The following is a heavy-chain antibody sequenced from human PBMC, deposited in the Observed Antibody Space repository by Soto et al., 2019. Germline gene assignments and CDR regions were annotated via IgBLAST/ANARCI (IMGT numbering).Heavy chain of an antibody. D-gene: IGHD3-3*01. J-gene: IGHJ6*02. CDR3: ARGVGRFLEWLSRYYYSMDV. CDR2: MNPNSGNT. Sequence: ASVKVSCKASGYTFTSYDINWVRQATGQGLEWMGWMNPNSGNTGYAQKFQGRVTMTRNTSISTAYMELSSLRSEDTAVYYCARGVGRFLEWLSRYYYSMDVWGQGTTVTVSS. CDR1: GYTFTSYD. V-gene: IGHV1-8*01.